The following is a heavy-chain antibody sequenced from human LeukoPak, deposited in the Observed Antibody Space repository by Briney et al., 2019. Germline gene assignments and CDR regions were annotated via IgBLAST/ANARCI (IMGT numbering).Heavy chain of an antibody. V-gene: IGHV3-48*01. D-gene: IGHD1-1*01. Sequence: GGSLRLSCTASGFPFIEYSMNWVRQVPGKGLEWIAYIGTDSGNTKYADSVRGRFTISADKTKNSLYVQMNSLRVEDTAVYYCARDHNYAFDNWGQGTLVSVAS. CDR1: GFPFIEYS. J-gene: IGHJ4*02. CDR3: ARDHNYAFDN. CDR2: IGTDSGNT.